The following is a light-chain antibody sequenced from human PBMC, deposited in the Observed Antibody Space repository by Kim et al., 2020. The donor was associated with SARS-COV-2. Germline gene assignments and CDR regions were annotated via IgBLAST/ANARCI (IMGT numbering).Light chain of an antibody. CDR2: DAS. CDR1: QSVFMNQ. J-gene: IGKJ2*01. CDR3: HQYGSSPDT. V-gene: IGKV3-20*01. Sequence: LSPGERVSLSCRASQSVFMNQLAWYQQKPGQAPKVLIYDASTRATGIPDRFSGSGSGTEFTLTISRLEPEDFAVYYCHQYGSSPDTFGQGTKLEI.